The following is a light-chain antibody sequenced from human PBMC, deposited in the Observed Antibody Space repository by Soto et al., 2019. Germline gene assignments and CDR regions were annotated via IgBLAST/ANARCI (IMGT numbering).Light chain of an antibody. CDR1: QSVSNY. Sequence: EIVLTQSAPTLSVSRGERATLSCGTSQSVSNYLAWYQEKPGQAPRLLIYGASNRATGIPARFSGSESGTDFTLTISSLEPEDFAIYYCQQRSTWPGITFGGGTKVDIK. CDR3: QQRSTWPGIT. J-gene: IGKJ4*01. CDR2: GAS. V-gene: IGKV3-11*01.